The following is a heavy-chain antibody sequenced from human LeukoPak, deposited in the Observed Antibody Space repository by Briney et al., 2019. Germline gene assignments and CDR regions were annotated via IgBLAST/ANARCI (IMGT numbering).Heavy chain of an antibody. J-gene: IGHJ4*02. V-gene: IGHV3-23*01. CDR1: GFTFSSYA. Sequence: PGGSLRLSCAASGFTFSSYAMSWVRQAPGKGLEWVSSISGSGGSTYYADSVKGRFTISRDNSMNTLFLQMNSLRAEDTAVYYCAKGLYDFWSGYESWGQGTLVTVSS. CDR3: AKGLYDFWSGYES. CDR2: ISGSGGST. D-gene: IGHD3-3*01.